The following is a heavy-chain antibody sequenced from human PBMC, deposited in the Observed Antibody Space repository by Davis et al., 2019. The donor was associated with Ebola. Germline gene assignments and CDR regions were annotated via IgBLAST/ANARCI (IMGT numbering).Heavy chain of an antibody. J-gene: IGHJ4*02. Sequence: GESLKISCIASGFTFGDYDMSWVRQAPGKGLEWVCFIRRKGYGGATECAASVKGRFTISRDDSKNTLYLQMNSLKTEDTAVYYCIRLPSELEYWGQGTLVTVSS. CDR3: IRLPSELEY. CDR2: IRRKGYGGAT. V-gene: IGHV3-49*04. D-gene: IGHD1-14*01. CDR1: GFTFGDYD.